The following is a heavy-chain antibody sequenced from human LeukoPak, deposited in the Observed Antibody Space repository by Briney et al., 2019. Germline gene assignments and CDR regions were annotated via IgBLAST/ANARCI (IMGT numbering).Heavy chain of an antibody. Sequence: PGGSLRLSCAASGFTFSSYAMSWVRQAPGKGLEWVSGISGSDGSTNYADSVKGRFTISRENSKNTLYLQMNSLRAEDTAVYYCARGGGLGYYYYYMDVWGKGTTVTVSS. D-gene: IGHD3/OR15-3a*01. CDR2: ISGSDGST. CDR3: ARGGGLGYYYYYMDV. J-gene: IGHJ6*03. V-gene: IGHV3-23*01. CDR1: GFTFSSYA.